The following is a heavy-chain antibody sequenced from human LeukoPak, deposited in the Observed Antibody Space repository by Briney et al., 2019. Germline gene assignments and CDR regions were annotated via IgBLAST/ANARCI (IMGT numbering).Heavy chain of an antibody. CDR1: GFTFDDYG. J-gene: IGHJ4*02. Sequence: GGSLRLSCEASGFTFDDYGMNWVRQAPGKGLEWVSSISSSSSYIYYADSVKGRFTISRDNAKNSLYLQMNSLRAEDTAVYYCATWGLAAAIDYWDQGTLVTVSS. D-gene: IGHD6-13*01. V-gene: IGHV3-21*01. CDR2: ISSSSSYI. CDR3: ATWGLAAAIDY.